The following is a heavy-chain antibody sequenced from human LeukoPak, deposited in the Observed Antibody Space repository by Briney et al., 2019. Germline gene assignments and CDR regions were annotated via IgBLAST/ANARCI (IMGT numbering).Heavy chain of an antibody. J-gene: IGHJ4*02. V-gene: IGHV3-23*01. D-gene: IGHD2-15*01. CDR2: ISGSGGST. Sequence: PGGSLRLSCAASGFTFSSYVMSWVRQAPGKGLEWVSAISGSGGSTYYADSVKGRFTISRDNSKNTLYLQMNSLRAEDTAVYYCANFLSSSYHFDYWGQGTLVTVSS. CDR1: GFTFSSYV. CDR3: ANFLSSSYHFDY.